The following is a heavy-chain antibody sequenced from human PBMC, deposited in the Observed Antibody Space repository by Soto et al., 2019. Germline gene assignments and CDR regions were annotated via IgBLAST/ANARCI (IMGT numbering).Heavy chain of an antibody. CDR1: GFTVSSYG. D-gene: IGHD6-19*01. CDR3: AKGPYSSGWYDFFHYFDY. Sequence: CLRLSCAASGFTVSSYGMHWVRQAPGKGLEWVSGISWNSGSIYYADSVKGRFTISRDNAKNSLYLQMNSLRAEDTALYYCAKGPYSSGWYDFFHYFDYWGQGTLVTVSS. J-gene: IGHJ4*02. V-gene: IGHV3-9*01. CDR2: ISWNSGSI.